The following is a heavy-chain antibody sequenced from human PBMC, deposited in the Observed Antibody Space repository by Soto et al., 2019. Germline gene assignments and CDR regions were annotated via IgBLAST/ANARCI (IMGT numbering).Heavy chain of an antibody. Sequence: QVQLVQSGPEVKKPGASVRVSCKASGYTFTSYGITWVRQAPGQGLEWMGWISAHNGNMNYAQKFQGRFTMTTDTSTSTAYMELRSLGFDDTAVYFWARVWYNTGRHLNEFWGQGTLVSVSS. V-gene: IGHV1-18*01. J-gene: IGHJ4*02. CDR1: GYTFTSYG. CDR2: ISAHNGNM. D-gene: IGHD1-20*01. CDR3: ARVWYNTGRHLNEF.